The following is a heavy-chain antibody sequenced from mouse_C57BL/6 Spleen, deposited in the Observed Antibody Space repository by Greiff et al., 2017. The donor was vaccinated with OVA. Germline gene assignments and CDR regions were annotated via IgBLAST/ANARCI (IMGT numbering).Heavy chain of an antibody. CDR3: TKDSSGYLAWFAY. J-gene: IGHJ3*01. V-gene: IGHV1-5*01. CDR1: GYTFTSYW. D-gene: IGHD3-2*02. CDR2: IYPGNSDT. Sequence: VQLQQSGPVLARPGASVKMSCKTSGYTFTSYWMHWVKQRPGQGLEWIGAIYPGNSDTSYNQKFKGKAKLTAVTSASTAYMELSSLTNEDSAVYYCTKDSSGYLAWFAYWGQGTLVTVSA.